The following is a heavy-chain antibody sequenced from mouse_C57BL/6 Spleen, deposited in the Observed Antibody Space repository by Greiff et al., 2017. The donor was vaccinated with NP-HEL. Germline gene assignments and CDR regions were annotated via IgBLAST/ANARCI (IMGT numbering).Heavy chain of an antibody. V-gene: IGHV5-17*01. Sequence: EVKLVESGGGLVKPGGSLKLSCAASGFTFSDYGMHWVRQAPEKGLEWVAYISSGSSTIYYADTVKGRFTISRDNAKNTLFLQMTSLRSEDTAMYYCARVITTDPHYYAMDYWGQGTSVTVSS. CDR2: ISSGSSTI. D-gene: IGHD1-1*01. J-gene: IGHJ4*01. CDR1: GFTFSDYG. CDR3: ARVITTDPHYYAMDY.